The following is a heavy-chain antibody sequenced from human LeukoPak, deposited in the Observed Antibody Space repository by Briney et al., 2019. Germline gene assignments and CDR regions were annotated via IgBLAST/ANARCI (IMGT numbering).Heavy chain of an antibody. CDR3: ARALGLAKDYFAS. J-gene: IGHJ4*02. CDR2: IFGRGSA. V-gene: IGHV4-61*02. D-gene: IGHD2-21*01. CDR1: GDSISSGRYY. Sequence: SQTLSLTCTVSGDSISSGRYYWNWIRQPAGKGLEWIGRIFGRGSANYNPSLKSRVTMSVDTSNNQLSLRLNSVTGADTAVYYCARALGLAKDYFASWRQGTLVTVSS.